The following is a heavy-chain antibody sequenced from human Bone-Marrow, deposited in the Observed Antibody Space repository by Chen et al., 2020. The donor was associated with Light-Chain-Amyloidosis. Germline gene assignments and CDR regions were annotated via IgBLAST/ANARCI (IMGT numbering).Heavy chain of an antibody. CDR3: ARILASQIGLRDFYGMDV. CDR2: ISGSGGTS. Sequence: EVRLLQSGGGLVQPGGSLRLSCVASGFTFSSYAMSWVRQAPGKGLEWVSAISGSGGTSYYADSVKGRFNISRDKSKNTLFLQLTSLRAEDTAVYYCARILASQIGLRDFYGMDVWGQGTTVTVSS. V-gene: IGHV3-23*01. J-gene: IGHJ6*02. D-gene: IGHD2-15*01. CDR1: GFTFSSYA.